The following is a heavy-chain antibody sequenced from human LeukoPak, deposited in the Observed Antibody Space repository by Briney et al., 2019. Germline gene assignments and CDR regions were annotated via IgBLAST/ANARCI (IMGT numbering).Heavy chain of an antibody. CDR2: IYPDDSDI. D-gene: IGHD1-1*01. CDR1: GYSFTSDW. V-gene: IGHV5-51*01. Sequence: RGESLKISCKGSGYSFTSDWIGWVRQMPGKGLEWMGSIYPDDSDIRYSPSFQGQVTISADNSISTAYLQWSGLKASDTAIYYCARLKNTAWSYFDYWGLGTLVTVSS. J-gene: IGHJ4*03. CDR3: ARLKNTAWSYFDY.